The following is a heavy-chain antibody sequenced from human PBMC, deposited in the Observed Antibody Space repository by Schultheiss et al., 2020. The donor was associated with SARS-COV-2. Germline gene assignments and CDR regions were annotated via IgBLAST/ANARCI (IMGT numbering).Heavy chain of an antibody. CDR2: INNSGST. J-gene: IGHJ6*02. CDR3: ARYDRDSSGCPTHYYYYGMDV. Sequence: SETLSLTCAVSGGSISSSNWRSCVRQPRGEGLEWLGEINNSGSTYYTTSLKSRVTILVDTSKNQFSLKLSSVTAADTAVYYCARYDRDSSGCPTHYYYYGMDVWGQGTTVTVSS. CDR1: GGSISSSNW. V-gene: IGHV4-4*02. D-gene: IGHD6-19*01.